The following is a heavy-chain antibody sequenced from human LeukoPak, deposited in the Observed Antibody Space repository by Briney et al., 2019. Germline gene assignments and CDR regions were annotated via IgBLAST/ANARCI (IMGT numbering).Heavy chain of an antibody. D-gene: IGHD2-15*01. CDR2: IYHSGST. J-gene: IGHJ4*02. CDR1: GGSISSNNW. CDR3: ARVGGYCSGGSCYSVQDY. V-gene: IGHV4-4*02. Sequence: PSGTLSLTCAVSGGSISSNNWWSWVRQPPGKGLEWIGEIYHSGSTTYNPSLKSRVTISVDKSKNQFSLKLSSVTAADTAVYYCARVGGYCSGGSCYSVQDYWGQGTLVTVSS.